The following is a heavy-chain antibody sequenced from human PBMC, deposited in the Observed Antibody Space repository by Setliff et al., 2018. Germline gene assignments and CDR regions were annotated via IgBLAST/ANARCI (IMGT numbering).Heavy chain of an antibody. CDR1: GYSISSVYY. J-gene: IGHJ4*02. Sequence: SETLSLTCAVSGYSISSVYYWGWVRQPPGKGLEWIGSIYHRGSTYYNPSLKSRVTISVDTSKNQFSLKLSSVTAADTAVYYCATQGVVDFFDYWGQGTLVTVSS. V-gene: IGHV4-38-2*01. CDR2: IYHRGST. D-gene: IGHD2-15*01. CDR3: ATQGVVDFFDY.